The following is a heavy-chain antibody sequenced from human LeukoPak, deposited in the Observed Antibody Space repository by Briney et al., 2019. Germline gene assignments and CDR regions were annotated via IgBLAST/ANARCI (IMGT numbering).Heavy chain of an antibody. J-gene: IGHJ4*02. CDR1: GFTFSSYA. Sequence: SGGSLRLSCAASGFTFSSYAMSWVRQAPGKGLEWVSTISGSGGSTYYADSVKGRFTISRDNSKKTLYLQMNSLRAEDTAVYYCAKGPNYDSSGYWGQGTLVTVSS. CDR2: ISGSGGST. V-gene: IGHV3-23*01. D-gene: IGHD3-22*01. CDR3: AKGPNYDSSGY.